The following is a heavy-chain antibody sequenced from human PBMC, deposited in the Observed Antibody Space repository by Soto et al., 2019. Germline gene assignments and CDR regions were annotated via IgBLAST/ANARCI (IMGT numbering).Heavy chain of an antibody. CDR1: GGTFSSYT. J-gene: IGHJ4*02. V-gene: IGHV1-69*08. CDR3: ARDRIYYYDSN. D-gene: IGHD3-22*01. CDR2: IIPNPGIA. Sequence: QVQLVQSGAEVKKPGSSVKVSCKASGGTFSSYTISWVRQAPGQGLEWMGRIIPNPGIANYAQKFQGRVTITADKSTSTAYMEMSSLRSEDTAVYYCARDRIYYYDSNWGQGTLVTVSS.